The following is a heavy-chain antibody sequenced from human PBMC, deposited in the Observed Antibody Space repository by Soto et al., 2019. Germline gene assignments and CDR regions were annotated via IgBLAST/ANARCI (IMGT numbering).Heavy chain of an antibody. Sequence: GGSLRLSCAASGFTFSSSAMHWVRQAPGKGLEWVAVISYDGSNKYYADSVKGRFTISRDNSKNTLYLQMNSLRAEDTAVYYCARPRGQWLVLDAFDIWGQGTMVTVSS. D-gene: IGHD6-19*01. CDR1: GFTFSSSA. J-gene: IGHJ3*02. CDR2: ISYDGSNK. V-gene: IGHV3-30-3*01. CDR3: ARPRGQWLVLDAFDI.